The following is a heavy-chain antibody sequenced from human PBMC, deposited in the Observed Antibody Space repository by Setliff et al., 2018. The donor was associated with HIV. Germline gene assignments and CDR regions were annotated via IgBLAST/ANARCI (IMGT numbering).Heavy chain of an antibody. D-gene: IGHD3-16*01. CDR2: VYYGGST. Sequence: PSETLSLTCTVSGASIRSQYWSWIRKPPGKGLEWIGSVYYGGSTYYNPSLKSRVTISVDTSKNQFSLKLSSVTAADTAVYYCARGNFNYWGQGTLVTVSS. V-gene: IGHV4-59*04. J-gene: IGHJ4*02. CDR3: ARGNFNY. CDR1: GASIRSQY.